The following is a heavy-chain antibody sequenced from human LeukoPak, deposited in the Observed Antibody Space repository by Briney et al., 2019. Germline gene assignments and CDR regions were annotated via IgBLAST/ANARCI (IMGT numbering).Heavy chain of an antibody. V-gene: IGHV1-46*01. CDR2: INPSGGST. D-gene: IGHD6-13*01. CDR1: GYTFTSYY. CDR3: ARGIYLAAAVTEYFQH. J-gene: IGHJ1*01. Sequence: ASVKVSCKASGYTFTSYYMHWVRQAPGQGLEWMGIINPSGGSTSYAQKFQGRVTMTRDTSTSTVYMELSSLRSEDTAVYYCARGIYLAAAVTEYFQHWGQGTLVTVSS.